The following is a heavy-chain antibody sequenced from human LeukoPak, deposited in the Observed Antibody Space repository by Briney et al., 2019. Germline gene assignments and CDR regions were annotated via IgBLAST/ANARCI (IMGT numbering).Heavy chain of an antibody. J-gene: IGHJ4*02. CDR1: GFNFGDYG. CDR2: IRNKAYGGTT. CDR3: ARGQKAIDY. V-gene: IGHV3-49*04. Sequence: TGGSLRLSCTTSGFNFGDYGMTGVRQAPGKGLEWVGFIRNKAYGGTTEYAASVRGRFTISRDESKSIAYLQMNSLKTEDTAVYYCARGQKAIDYWGQGILVTVSS.